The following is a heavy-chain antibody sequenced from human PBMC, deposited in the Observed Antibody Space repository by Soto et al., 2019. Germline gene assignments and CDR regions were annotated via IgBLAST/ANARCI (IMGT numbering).Heavy chain of an antibody. V-gene: IGHV1-18*01. D-gene: IGHD2-15*01. CDR3: ARAGAAPYYYYGMDV. Sequence: QVQLVQSGAEVRKPGASVKVCCKASGYTFSTSGMSWLRQAPGQGLEWMGWISTYNGDTNDAPKFQDRVTMTSDTSTSTVYMELRSLRSDDTAVYYCARAGAAPYYYYGMDVWGQGTRVTVSS. CDR1: GYTFSTSG. CDR2: ISTYNGDT. J-gene: IGHJ6*02.